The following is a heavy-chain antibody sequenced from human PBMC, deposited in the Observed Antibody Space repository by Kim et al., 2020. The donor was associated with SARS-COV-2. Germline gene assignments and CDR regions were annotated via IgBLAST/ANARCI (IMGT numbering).Heavy chain of an antibody. J-gene: IGHJ4*02. Sequence: TIYPQQSRGRVTISRDTSADTAYMELNSLRFEDTAVYYCARLVWNLYYFDFWGQGTLVTVSS. D-gene: IGHD1-1*01. CDR2: T. V-gene: IGHV1-3*01. CDR3: ARLVWNLYYFDF.